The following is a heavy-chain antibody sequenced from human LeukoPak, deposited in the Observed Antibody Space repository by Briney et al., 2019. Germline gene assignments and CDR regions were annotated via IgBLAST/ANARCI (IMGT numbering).Heavy chain of an antibody. CDR1: GGSISSSSYY. V-gene: IGHV4-39*07. CDR3: AGDRMTTVTTTAFDI. J-gene: IGHJ3*02. D-gene: IGHD4-17*01. Sequence: KPSETLSLTCTVSGGSISSSSYYWGWIRQPPGKGLEWIGSIYYSGSTYYNPSLKSRVTISVDTSKNQFSLKLSSVTAADTAVYYCAGDRMTTVTTTAFDIWGQGTMVTVSS. CDR2: IYYSGST.